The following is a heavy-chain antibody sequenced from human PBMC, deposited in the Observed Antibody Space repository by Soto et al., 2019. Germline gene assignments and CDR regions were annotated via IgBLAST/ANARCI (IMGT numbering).Heavy chain of an antibody. CDR3: ARPHTAMVSDAFDI. Sequence: PGGSLRLSCAASGFTFSRYAMNWVRHAPGKGLEWVSSISSSSSYIYYADSVKGRFTISRDNAKNSLYLQMNSLRAEDTAVYYCARPHTAMVSDAFDIWGQGTMVTGSS. V-gene: IGHV3-21*01. CDR1: GFTFSRYA. J-gene: IGHJ3*02. D-gene: IGHD5-18*01. CDR2: ISSSSSYI.